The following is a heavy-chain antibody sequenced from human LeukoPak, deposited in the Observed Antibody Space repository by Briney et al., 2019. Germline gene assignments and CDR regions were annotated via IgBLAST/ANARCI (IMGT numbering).Heavy chain of an antibody. J-gene: IGHJ4*02. D-gene: IGHD5-18*01. CDR2: INPNSGGT. Sequence: GASVKVSCKASGYTFTGYYMHWVRQAPGQGLEWMGWINPNSGGTNYAQKFQGRVTMTRDTSISTAYMELSRLRSDDTAVYYCATDLRGWTQLWPVGYWGQGTLVTVSS. CDR1: GYTFTGYY. CDR3: ATDLRGWTQLWPVGY. V-gene: IGHV1-2*02.